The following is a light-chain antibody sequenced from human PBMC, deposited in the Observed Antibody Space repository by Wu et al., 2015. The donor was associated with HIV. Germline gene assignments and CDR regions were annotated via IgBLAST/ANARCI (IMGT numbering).Light chain of an antibody. CDR3: QQYYSTPLT. Sequence: DIQMTQSPSTLSASVGDRVTITCRASQGISKSLAWYQQKPGKAPELLLYATSRLESGVPSRFSGSGSVTDYTLTISSLQPEDFVTYYCQQYYSTPLTFGGGTKVEIK. CDR2: ATS. CDR1: QGISKS. V-gene: IGKV1-NL1*01. J-gene: IGKJ4*01.